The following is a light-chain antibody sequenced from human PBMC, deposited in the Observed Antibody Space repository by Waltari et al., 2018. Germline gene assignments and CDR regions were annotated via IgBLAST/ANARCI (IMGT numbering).Light chain of an antibody. CDR1: QTINKN. CDR2: AAS. J-gene: IGKJ1*01. V-gene: IGKV1-39*01. CDR3: QQSYSLPWT. Sequence: DIQMTQSPSSLSASVGDKVTITCREGQTINKNLNWDQQKPGKAPRVLIYAASTLQSGVPSRFSGGGSGTDFTLTISSLKPEDFGTYFCQQSYSLPWTFGQGTKVEIE.